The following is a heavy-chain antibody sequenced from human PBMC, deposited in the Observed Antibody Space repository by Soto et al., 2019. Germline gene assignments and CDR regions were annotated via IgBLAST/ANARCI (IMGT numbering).Heavy chain of an antibody. D-gene: IGHD3-22*01. CDR2: INSDGSST. CDR1: GFTFSSYW. J-gene: IGHJ5*02. CDR3: ARDGYYYDSSGYPNWFDP. V-gene: IGHV3-74*01. Sequence: GGSLRLSCAASGFTFSSYWMHWVRQAPGKGLVWVSRINSDGSSTSYADSVKGRFTISRDNARNTLYLQMNSLRAEDTAVYYCARDGYYYDSSGYPNWFDPWGQGTLVTVSS.